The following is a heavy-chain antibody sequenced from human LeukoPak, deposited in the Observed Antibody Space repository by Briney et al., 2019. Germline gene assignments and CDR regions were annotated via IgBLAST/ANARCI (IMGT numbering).Heavy chain of an antibody. Sequence: SVKVCCKASGGTFSSYAISWVRQAPGQGLEWMGRIIPILGIANYAQKFQGRVTITADKSTSTAYMELSSLRSEDTAVYYCARQAGVGATTDYWGQGTLVTVSS. CDR1: GGTFSSYA. D-gene: IGHD1-26*01. CDR2: IIPILGIA. J-gene: IGHJ4*02. CDR3: ARQAGVGATTDY. V-gene: IGHV1-69*04.